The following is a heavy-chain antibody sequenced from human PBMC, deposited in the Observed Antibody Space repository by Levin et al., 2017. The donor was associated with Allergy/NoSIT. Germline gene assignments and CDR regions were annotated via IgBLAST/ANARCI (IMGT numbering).Heavy chain of an antibody. Sequence: ASVKVSCKASGGTFSSYTISWVRQAPGQGLEWMGRIIPILGIANYAQKFQGRVTITADKSTSTAYMELSSLRSEDTAVYYCARDGSGYDSSFDYWGQGTLVTVSS. CDR2: IIPILGIA. CDR1: GGTFSSYT. V-gene: IGHV1-69*04. CDR3: ARDGSGYDSSFDY. D-gene: IGHD5-12*01. J-gene: IGHJ4*02.